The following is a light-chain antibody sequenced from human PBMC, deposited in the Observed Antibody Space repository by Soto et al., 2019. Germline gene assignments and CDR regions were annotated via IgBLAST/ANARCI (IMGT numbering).Light chain of an antibody. CDR3: QHYDNSPPSVT. CDR1: QSVSSDF. Sequence: ELVLTQSPDTLPLSPGERATLSCRASQSVSSDFLVWYQQKPGQAPRLLIYGASSRATGIPDRFSGGGSGTDFILSISRLEPEDFAVYYCQHYDNSPPSVTFGPGTKVDIK. J-gene: IGKJ3*01. CDR2: GAS. V-gene: IGKV3-20*01.